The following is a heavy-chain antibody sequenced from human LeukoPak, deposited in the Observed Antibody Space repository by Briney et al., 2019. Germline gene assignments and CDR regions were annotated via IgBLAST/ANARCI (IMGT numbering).Heavy chain of an antibody. CDR3: ARRSGIAVAGAFDY. CDR1: GFTLSSYW. V-gene: IGHV3-74*01. D-gene: IGHD6-19*01. Sequence: PGGSLRLSCAASGFTLSSYWMNWVRQAPGKGLVWVSRINSDGSNTKYADSVKGRFTISRDNAKNTLYLQMNSLRAEDTAVYYCARRSGIAVAGAFDYWGQGTLVTVSS. CDR2: INSDGSNT. J-gene: IGHJ4*02.